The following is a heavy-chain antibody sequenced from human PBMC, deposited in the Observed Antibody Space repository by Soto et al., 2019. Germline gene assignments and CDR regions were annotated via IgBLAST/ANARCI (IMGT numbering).Heavy chain of an antibody. D-gene: IGHD2-2*01. V-gene: IGHV4-34*01. CDR1: GGSFGNHY. CDR3: ARGLRHCSSTSCYANWFDP. Sequence: PSETLSLTCAVYGGSFGNHYWTWIRQSPGKGLEWIGEVHHSGGTSYNPSLKSRVTISIDTSRNEFSLNLSSVTAADTAVYYCARGLRHCSSTSCYANWFDPWGQGTLVTVSS. J-gene: IGHJ5*02. CDR2: VHHSGGT.